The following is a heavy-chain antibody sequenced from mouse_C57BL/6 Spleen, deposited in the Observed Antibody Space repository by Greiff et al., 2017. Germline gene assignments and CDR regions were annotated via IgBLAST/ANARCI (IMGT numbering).Heavy chain of an antibody. D-gene: IGHD6-1*01. V-gene: IGHV1-80*01. CDR3: TRQGKSPWFAY. CDR2: IYPGNGDT. J-gene: IGHJ3*01. Sequence: VQLQQSGAELVKPGASVKISCKASGYTFTSYWMNWVKQRPGQGLEWIGEIYPGNGDTNYNGKFKGKATLTADTSSSTAYLQLSSLTSEDAAVYYCTRQGKSPWFAYWGQGTLVTVSA. CDR1: GYTFTSYW.